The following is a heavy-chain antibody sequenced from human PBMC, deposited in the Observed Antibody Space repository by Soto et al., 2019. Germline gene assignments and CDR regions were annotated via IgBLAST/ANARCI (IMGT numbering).Heavy chain of an antibody. D-gene: IGHD5-18*01. V-gene: IGHV3-21*01. CDR3: ARGYSYGLTDFDY. Sequence: GGLMRVPWGASGGTFGNYSMNWVLKTPGKGLEWVSSISSSSSYIYYADSVKGRFTISRDNAKNSLYLQMNSLRAEDTAVYYCARGYSYGLTDFDYWGQGTLVTVSS. J-gene: IGHJ4*02. CDR2: ISSSSSYI. CDR1: GGTFGNYS.